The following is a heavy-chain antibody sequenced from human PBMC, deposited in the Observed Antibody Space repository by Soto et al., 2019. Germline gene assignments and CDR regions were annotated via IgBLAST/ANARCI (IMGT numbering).Heavy chain of an antibody. Sequence: GGSLRLSCAASGFTFSSYSMNWVRQAPGKGLEWVSSISSSSSYIYYADSVKGRFTISRDNAKNSLYLQMNSLRAEDTAVYYCARVIAAGTWWFDPWGQGTLVTVSS. CDR3: ARVIAAGTWWFDP. V-gene: IGHV3-21*01. CDR1: GFTFSSYS. J-gene: IGHJ5*02. CDR2: ISSSSSYI. D-gene: IGHD6-13*01.